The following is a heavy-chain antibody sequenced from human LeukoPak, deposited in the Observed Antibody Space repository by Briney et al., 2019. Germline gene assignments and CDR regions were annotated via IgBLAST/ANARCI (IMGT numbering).Heavy chain of an antibody. V-gene: IGHV3-30*18. J-gene: IGHJ5*02. CDR2: ISYDGSNK. CDR1: GFTFSSYG. CDR3: AKDRWGYCSSTSCHLNWFDP. D-gene: IGHD2-2*01. Sequence: GGSLRLSCAASGFTFSSYGMHWVRRAPGKGLEWVAVISYDGSNKYYADSVKGRFTISRDNSKNTLYLQMNSLRAEDTAVYYCAKDRWGYCSSTSCHLNWFDPWGQGTLVTVSS.